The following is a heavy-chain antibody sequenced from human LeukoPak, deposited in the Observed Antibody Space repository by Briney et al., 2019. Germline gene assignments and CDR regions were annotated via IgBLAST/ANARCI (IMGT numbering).Heavy chain of an antibody. CDR1: GFTFSSYG. CDR2: IRYDGSDK. D-gene: IGHD1-26*01. CDR3: AKDAWEVGATSEIDY. J-gene: IGHJ4*02. V-gene: IGHV3-30*02. Sequence: GGSLRLSCAASGFTFSSYGIHWVRQAPGKGLEWVAFIRYDGSDKYYADSVKVRFTISRDNSKNKVYLQMNSLRAEDTAVYYCAKDAWEVGATSEIDYWGQGTLVTVSS.